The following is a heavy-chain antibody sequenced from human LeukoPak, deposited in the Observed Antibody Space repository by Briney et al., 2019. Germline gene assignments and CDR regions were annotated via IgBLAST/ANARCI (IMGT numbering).Heavy chain of an antibody. Sequence: PGGSLRPSCAASGFTFSDTYISWFRQAPGKGLEWVSFISHNNVDTNYAHSVKGRYTISRDNAKNSVYLQMNSLRAEDTAMYYCARGHTTIFYWGQGTLVTVSS. D-gene: IGHD2/OR15-2a*01. CDR2: ISHNNVDT. CDR1: GFTFSDTY. V-gene: IGHV3-11*06. J-gene: IGHJ4*02. CDR3: ARGHTTIFY.